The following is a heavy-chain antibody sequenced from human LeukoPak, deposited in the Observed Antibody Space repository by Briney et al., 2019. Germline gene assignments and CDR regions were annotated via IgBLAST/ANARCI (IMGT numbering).Heavy chain of an antibody. Sequence: GGSLRLSCAASGFTFSSYAMHWVRQARGKGLEWVAVISYDGSNKYYADSVKGRFTISRDNSKNTLYLQMNSLRAEDTAVYYCARVYCSSTSRYGFDYWGQGTLVTVSS. CDR1: GFTFSSYA. CDR3: ARVYCSSTSRYGFDY. V-gene: IGHV3-30*01. CDR2: ISYDGSNK. D-gene: IGHD2-2*01. J-gene: IGHJ4*02.